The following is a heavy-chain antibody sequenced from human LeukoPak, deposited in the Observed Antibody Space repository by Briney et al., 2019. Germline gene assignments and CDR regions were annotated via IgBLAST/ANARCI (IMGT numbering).Heavy chain of an antibody. CDR1: GGSISPYY. CDR3: ARHGGGGESYPRVFDY. Sequence: SETLSLTCTASGGSISPYYWSWIRQPPGKGLEWIGYIYRSGSTNYNPSPKSRVIISVDTSKNQFSLKLNSVTAADTAMYYCARHGGGGESYPRVFDYWGRGNLVTVSS. D-gene: IGHD1-26*01. J-gene: IGHJ4*02. V-gene: IGHV4-59*08. CDR2: IYRSGST.